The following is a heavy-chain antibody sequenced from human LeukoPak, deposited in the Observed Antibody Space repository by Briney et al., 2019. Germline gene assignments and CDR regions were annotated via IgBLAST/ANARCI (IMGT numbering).Heavy chain of an antibody. V-gene: IGHV5-51*01. CDR1: GYSFTSYW. CDR3: ASSGAAATRDLDV. J-gene: IGHJ6*02. CDR2: IYPGDSDT. D-gene: IGHD6-13*01. Sequence: GESLKISCKGSGYSFTSYWIGWVRQMPGKGLEWMGIIYPGDSDTRYSPSFQGQVTISAGKSISTAYLQWSSLKASDTAMYYCASSGAAATRDLDVWGQGTTVTVSS.